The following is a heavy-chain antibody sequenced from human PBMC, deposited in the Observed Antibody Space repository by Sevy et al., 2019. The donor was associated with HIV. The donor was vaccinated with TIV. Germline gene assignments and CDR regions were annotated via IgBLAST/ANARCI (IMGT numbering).Heavy chain of an antibody. D-gene: IGHD6-13*01. CDR3: ARRAYGSSHYFDY. V-gene: IGHV4-39*02. Sequence: SETLSLTCSVSGDSITSSSYYWGWIRQPPGKGLEWIGIIYYRGNTYYNPSLKSRVTIFVDTSKNHFSLKLTSVTAADTAFYYCARRAYGSSHYFDYWGQGTLVTVCS. CDR2: IYYRGNT. CDR1: GDSITSSSYY. J-gene: IGHJ4*02.